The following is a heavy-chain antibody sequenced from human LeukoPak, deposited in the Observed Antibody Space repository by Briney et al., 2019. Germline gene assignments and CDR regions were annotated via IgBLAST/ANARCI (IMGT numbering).Heavy chain of an antibody. CDR3: ARGRYYGDYIDY. CDR1: GXSXXRGDYX. J-gene: IGHJ4*02. V-gene: IGHV4-30-4*01. D-gene: IGHD4-17*01. CDR2: HYYSGTT. Sequence: SLTXXXSGXSXXRGDYXWSWIRQAPGTGLEWIGYHYYSGTTNYSASLKSRVDISIDTFRNQFSLRLTSVTAADTAVYYCARGRYYGDYIDYWGQGALVTVSS.